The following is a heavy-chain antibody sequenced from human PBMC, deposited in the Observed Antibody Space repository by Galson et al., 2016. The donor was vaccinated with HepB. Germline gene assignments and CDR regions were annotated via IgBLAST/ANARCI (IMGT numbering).Heavy chain of an antibody. CDR3: AREAIGTTVTTVAFDI. CDR1: GFTFRNCG. CDR2: IWNDGSNT. V-gene: IGHV3-33*01. D-gene: IGHD4-17*01. Sequence: SLRLSCAASGFTFRNCGMHWVRQAPGKGLEWVALIWNDGSNTYYADSVTGRFSISRDNSKNTLYLQMSSLRAADTAVYYCAREAIGTTVTTVAFDIWGQGTIVTVSS. J-gene: IGHJ3*02.